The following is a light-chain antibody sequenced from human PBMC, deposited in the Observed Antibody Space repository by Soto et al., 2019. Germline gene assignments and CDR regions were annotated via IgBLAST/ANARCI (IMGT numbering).Light chain of an antibody. V-gene: IGKV3-20*01. CDR2: GAS. CDR1: QSVSSSY. Sequence: PGERATLSCRASQSVSSSYLAWYQQKPGQTPRLLFYGASSRATGIPDRFSGSGSGTDFTLTISRLEPEDFAVYYCQQYGSSPFTFGPGTKVDIK. CDR3: QQYGSSPFT. J-gene: IGKJ3*01.